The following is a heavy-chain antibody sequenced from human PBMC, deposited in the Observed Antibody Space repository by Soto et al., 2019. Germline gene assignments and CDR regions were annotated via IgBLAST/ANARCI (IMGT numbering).Heavy chain of an antibody. J-gene: IGHJ4*02. CDR1: GFTFSSYA. Sequence: GGSLRLSCAASGFTFSSYAMSWVRQAPGKGLEWVSAISTSGGSTYYADSVKGRFTISRDNSKNTLYLQMNSLRAEDTAVYYCARGDTAMVYLGVGFWGQGALVTVSS. D-gene: IGHD5-18*01. CDR2: ISTSGGST. V-gene: IGHV3-23*01. CDR3: ARGDTAMVYLGVGF.